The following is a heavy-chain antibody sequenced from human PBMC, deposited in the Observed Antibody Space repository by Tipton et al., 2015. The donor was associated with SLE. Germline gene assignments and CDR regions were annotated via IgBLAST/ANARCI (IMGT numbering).Heavy chain of an antibody. J-gene: IGHJ3*02. CDR2: KNHCGST. V-gene: IGHV4-34*01. Sequence: LRLSCAVYGGSFSGYYWWWIRPPPGEGLEWDGGKNHCGSTNYNPSLKGRVTISVDTTKNQFSLNRSSVAAADTAVFYCSRGEVGAPQRAFDIWGQGTMVTVSS. D-gene: IGHD1-26*01. CDR1: GGSFSGYY. CDR3: SRGEVGAPQRAFDI.